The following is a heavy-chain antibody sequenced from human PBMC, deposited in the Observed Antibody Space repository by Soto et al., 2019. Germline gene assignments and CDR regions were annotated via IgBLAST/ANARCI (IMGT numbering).Heavy chain of an antibody. CDR1: GGTISGYY. J-gene: IGHJ5*02. Sequence: SETLSLTCGVSGGTISGYYWTWIRQPAGKGLEWIGRIYSSGNTKYNPSLQSRVTMSLDTSNNQFSLRLTSVTAADTAVYYCARGQRFSDWFDPWGQGTLVTVSS. CDR2: IYSSGNT. V-gene: IGHV4-4*07. D-gene: IGHD3-3*01. CDR3: ARGQRFSDWFDP.